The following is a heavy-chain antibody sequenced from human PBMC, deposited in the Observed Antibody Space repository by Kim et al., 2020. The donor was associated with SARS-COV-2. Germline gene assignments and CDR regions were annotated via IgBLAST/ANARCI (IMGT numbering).Heavy chain of an antibody. Sequence: SQTLSLTCAISGDSVSSNSAAWNWIRQSPSRGLEWLGRTYYRSKWYNDYAVSVKSRITINPDTSKSQFSLQLNSVTPEDTAVYYCARASYGADYYYYYGMDVWGQGTTVTVSS. J-gene: IGHJ6*02. CDR2: TYYRSKWYN. V-gene: IGHV6-1*01. CDR1: GDSVSSNSAA. CDR3: ARASYGADYYYYYGMDV. D-gene: IGHD5-18*01.